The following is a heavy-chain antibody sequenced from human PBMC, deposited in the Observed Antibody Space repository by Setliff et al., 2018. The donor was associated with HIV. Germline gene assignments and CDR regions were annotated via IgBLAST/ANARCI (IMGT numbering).Heavy chain of an antibody. D-gene: IGHD6-19*01. J-gene: IGHJ5*02. Sequence: ASVKVSCKASGYTFTSYYMHWVRQAPGQGLEWMAWINVGNGNTKTARKFQGRVALTTDTSTSTAHMELRNLRSDDTAVYYCARDSGMAVVGTWRRLDPWGQGTLVTVSS. V-gene: IGHV1-18*04. CDR2: INVGNGNT. CDR1: GYTFTSYY. CDR3: ARDSGMAVVGTWRRLDP.